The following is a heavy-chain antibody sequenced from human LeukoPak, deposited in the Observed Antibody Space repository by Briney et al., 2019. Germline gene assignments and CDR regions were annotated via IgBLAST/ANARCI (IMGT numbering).Heavy chain of an antibody. J-gene: IGHJ4*02. D-gene: IGHD3-10*01. Sequence: ASVKVSCKASGYTFTGYYMHWVRQAPGQGLEWMGWINPNSGGTNYAQKFQGWVTMTRDTSISTAYMELSSLRSEDTAVYYCARARFGELFFFDYWGQGTLVTVSS. CDR3: ARARFGELFFFDY. CDR1: GYTFTGYY. V-gene: IGHV1-2*04. CDR2: INPNSGGT.